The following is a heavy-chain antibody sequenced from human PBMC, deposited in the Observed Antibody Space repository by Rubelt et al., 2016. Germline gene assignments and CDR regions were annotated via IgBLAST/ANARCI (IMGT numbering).Heavy chain of an antibody. CDR1: SYA. Sequence: SYAMHWVRQAPGKGLEWVAVISYDGSNKYYADSVKGRFTISRDNSKNTLYLQMNSLRAEDTAVYYCARGRLARHVGLTGTPKADYWGQGTLVTVSS. D-gene: IGHD1-7*01. V-gene: IGHV3-30*14. CDR3: ARGRLARHVGLTGTPKADY. J-gene: IGHJ4*02. CDR2: ISYDGSNK.